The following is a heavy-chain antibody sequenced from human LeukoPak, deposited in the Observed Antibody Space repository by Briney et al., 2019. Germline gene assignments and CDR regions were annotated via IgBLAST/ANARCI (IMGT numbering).Heavy chain of an antibody. J-gene: IGHJ4*02. D-gene: IGHD1-26*01. CDR3: ARVGGWELHQGAFDY. Sequence: GGSLRLSCAASGFTFSSYAMHWVRQAPGKGLEYVSAISSNGGSTYYANSVKGRFTISRDNSKKTLYLQMGSPRAEDMAVYYCARVGGWELHQGAFDYWGQGTLVTVSS. CDR2: ISSNGGST. V-gene: IGHV3-64*01. CDR1: GFTFSSYA.